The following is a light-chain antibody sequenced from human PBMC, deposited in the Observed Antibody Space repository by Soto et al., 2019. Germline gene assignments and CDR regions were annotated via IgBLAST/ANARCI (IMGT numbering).Light chain of an antibody. CDR1: QSIDTW. V-gene: IGKV1-5*03. J-gene: IGKJ1*01. CDR3: LQYNSYRA. CDR2: KAS. Sequence: DIQMTQSPSTLSASVGDRVTITCRASQSIDTWLAWHQQKPGKAPKLLISKASTLQSGVPGRFSGSGSGTEFTLTISSLQPDDVATYYCLQYNSYRAFGQGTKVDIK.